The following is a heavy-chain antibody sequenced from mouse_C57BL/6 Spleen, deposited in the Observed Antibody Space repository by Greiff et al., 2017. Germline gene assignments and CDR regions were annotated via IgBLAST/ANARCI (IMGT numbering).Heavy chain of an antibody. CDR1: GYTFTGYE. CDR3: TITTVVAEDY. J-gene: IGHJ2*01. CDR2: IDPETGGT. V-gene: IGHV1-15*01. Sequence: QVQLQQSGAELVRPGASVTLSCKASGYTFTGYEMHWVKQTPVHGLEWIGAIDPETGGTAYNQKFKGKAILTADKSSSTAYMELRSLTSEDSAVYYCTITTVVAEDYWGQGTTLTVSS. D-gene: IGHD1-1*01.